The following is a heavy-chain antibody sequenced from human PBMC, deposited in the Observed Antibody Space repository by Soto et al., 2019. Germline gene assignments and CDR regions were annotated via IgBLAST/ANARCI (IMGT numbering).Heavy chain of an antibody. D-gene: IGHD3-3*01. CDR3: ARFYDFWSGYSATDHGMDV. CDR2: INHSGST. CDR1: GGSFSGYY. V-gene: IGHV4-34*01. Sequence: PSETLSLTCAVYGGSFSGYYWSWIRQPPGKGLEWIGEINHSGSTNYNPPLKSRVTISVDTSKNQFSLKLSSVTAADTAVYYCARFYDFWSGYSATDHGMDVWGQGTTVTVSS. J-gene: IGHJ6*02.